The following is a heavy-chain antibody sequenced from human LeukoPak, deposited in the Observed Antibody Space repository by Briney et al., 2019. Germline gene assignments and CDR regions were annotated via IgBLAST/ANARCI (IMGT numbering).Heavy chain of an antibody. D-gene: IGHD3-22*01. CDR2: VTGTGGST. CDR3: AKRRNSYDSGGSTDH. CDR1: GFSFSSYV. Sequence: HTGGSLRLSCAASGFSFSSYVMSWVRQAPGKGLEWVSSVTGTGGSTFYADSVRGRFTISRDNSKNTLNLQMNSLRAEDTAVYYCAKRRNSYDSGGSTDHWGQGTLVIVSS. V-gene: IGHV3-23*01. J-gene: IGHJ4*02.